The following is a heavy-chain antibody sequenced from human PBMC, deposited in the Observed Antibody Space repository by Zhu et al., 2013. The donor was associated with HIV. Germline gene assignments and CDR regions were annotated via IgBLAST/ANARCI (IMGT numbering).Heavy chain of an antibody. CDR3: ARGDFRDVVVVPAATKPSIYYYYYGMDV. J-gene: IGHJ6*02. Sequence: QVQLVQSGAEVKKPGSSVKVSCKASGGTFSSYAISWVRQAPGQGLEWMGGIIPIFGTANYAQKFQGRVTITADESTSTAYMELSSLRSEDTAVYYCARGDFRDVVVVPAATKPSIYYYYYGMDVWGQGTTVTVSS. V-gene: IGHV1-69*01. CDR1: GGTFSSYA. D-gene: IGHD2-2*01. CDR2: IIPIFGTA.